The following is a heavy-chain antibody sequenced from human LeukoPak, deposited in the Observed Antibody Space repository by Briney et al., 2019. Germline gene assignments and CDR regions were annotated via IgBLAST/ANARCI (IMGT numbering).Heavy chain of an antibody. CDR1: GGSISSGSYY. D-gene: IGHD2-15*01. J-gene: IGHJ1*01. V-gene: IGHV4-61*02. CDR2: IYTSGST. Sequence: PSETLSLTCTVSGGSISSGSYYWNWIRQPAGKGLEWIGRIYTSGSTNYNPSLKSRVTISVDTSKNQFSLKLSSVTAADTAVYYCARDLWYCSGGSCLPAWGQGTLVTVSS. CDR3: ARDLWYCSGGSCLPA.